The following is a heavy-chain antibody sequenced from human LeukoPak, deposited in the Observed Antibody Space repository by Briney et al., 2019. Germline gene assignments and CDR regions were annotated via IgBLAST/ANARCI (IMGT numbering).Heavy chain of an antibody. CDR2: INPNSGGT. CDR1: GYTFTGYY. J-gene: IGHJ4*02. Sequence: GASVKVSCKASGYTFTGYYMHWVRQAPGQGLEWMGWINPNSGGTNYAQNFQGRITMTRDTSISTVYMELTRLRSDDTAVYYCARTESGSYKYYWGQGTLVTVSS. V-gene: IGHV1-2*02. CDR3: ARTESGSYKYY. D-gene: IGHD1-26*01.